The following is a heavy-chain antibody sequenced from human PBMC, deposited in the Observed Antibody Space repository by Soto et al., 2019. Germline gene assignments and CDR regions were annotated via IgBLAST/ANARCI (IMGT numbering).Heavy chain of an antibody. D-gene: IGHD5-18*01. CDR1: GYTFTSYY. Sequence: ASVKVSCKASGYTFTSYYMHWVRQAPGQGLEWMGIINPSGGSTSYAQKFQGRVTMTRDTSTSTVYMELSSLRSEDTAVYYCARDREGGYSYESFQHWAQGTLVPVSS. V-gene: IGHV1-46*03. CDR2: INPSGGST. J-gene: IGHJ1*01. CDR3: ARDREGGYSYESFQH.